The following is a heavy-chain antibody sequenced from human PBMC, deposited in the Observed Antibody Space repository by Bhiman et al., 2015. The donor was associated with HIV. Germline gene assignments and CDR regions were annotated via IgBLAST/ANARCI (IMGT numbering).Heavy chain of an antibody. CDR3: TRDEPILSATWGPFDI. D-gene: IGHD1-26*01. CDR1: GFIFSSYS. J-gene: IGHJ3*02. CDR2: ISSSSSTI. V-gene: IGHV3-48*01. Sequence: EVQLVESGGGLVQPGGSLRLSCAASGFIFSSYSMNWVRQAPGKGLEWVSYISSSSSTIYYADSVKGRFTISRDNAKNSLYLQMNSLRAEDTAIYYCTRDEPILSATWGPFDIWGRGTKVTVSS.